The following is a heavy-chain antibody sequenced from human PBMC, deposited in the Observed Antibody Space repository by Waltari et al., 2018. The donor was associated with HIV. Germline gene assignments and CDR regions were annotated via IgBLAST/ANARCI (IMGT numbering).Heavy chain of an antibody. CDR2: ISWNDDK. CDR1: GFSLSTSGVG. V-gene: IGHV2-5*01. CDR3: ARHYYDSSGPLGGWFDP. D-gene: IGHD3-22*01. J-gene: IGHJ5*02. Sequence: QITLTESGPTLVKPTQTLTLTCTFSGFSLSTSGVGVGWIRQPPGKALEWLALISWNDDKRYSPSLKSRLTITKDTSKNQVVLTMTNMDPVDTATYYCARHYYDSSGPLGGWFDPWGQGTLVTVSS.